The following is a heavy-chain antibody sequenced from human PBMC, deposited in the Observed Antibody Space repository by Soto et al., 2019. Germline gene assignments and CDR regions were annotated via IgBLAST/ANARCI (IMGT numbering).Heavy chain of an antibody. V-gene: IGHV1-69*12. D-gene: IGHD2-21*02. Sequence: QVQLVQSGAEVKKPGSSVKVSCKASRGTFSSYAISWVRQAPGQGLAWMGGLIPIFGTANYAQKFQGRVTITADDSTNTAYMELSSLRSEHTAVYYCARPAGDSYDWPYFDYRGQGTLVTVSS. CDR1: RGTFSSYA. CDR2: LIPIFGTA. J-gene: IGHJ4*02. CDR3: ARPAGDSYDWPYFDY.